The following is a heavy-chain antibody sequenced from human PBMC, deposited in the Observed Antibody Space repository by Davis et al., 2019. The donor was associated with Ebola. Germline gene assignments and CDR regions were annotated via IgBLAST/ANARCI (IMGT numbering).Heavy chain of an antibody. D-gene: IGHD5-24*01. CDR2: INHSGST. CDR3: ARRDGYAPPRY. J-gene: IGHJ4*02. CDR1: GGSFSGYY. V-gene: IGHV4-34*01. Sequence: MPGGSLRLSCAVYGGSFSGYYWSWIRQPPGKGLEWIGEINHSGSTNYNPSLKSRVTISVDTSKNQFSLKLSSVTAADTAVYYCARRDGYAPPRYWGQGTLVTVSS.